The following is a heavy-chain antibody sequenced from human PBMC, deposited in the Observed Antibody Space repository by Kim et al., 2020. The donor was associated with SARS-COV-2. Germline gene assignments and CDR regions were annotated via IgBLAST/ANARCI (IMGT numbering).Heavy chain of an antibody. CDR3: TTNDILTGYYQYYYYYYGMDV. J-gene: IGHJ6*02. V-gene: IGHV3-15*01. Sequence: GGSLRLSCAASGFTFSNAWMSWVRQAPGKGLEWVGRIKSKTDGGTTDYVAPVKGRFTISRDDSKNTLYLQMNSLKTEDTAVYYCTTNDILTGYYQYYYYYYGMDVWGQGTTVTVSS. CDR2: IKSKTDGGTT. CDR1: GFTFSNAW. D-gene: IGHD3-9*01.